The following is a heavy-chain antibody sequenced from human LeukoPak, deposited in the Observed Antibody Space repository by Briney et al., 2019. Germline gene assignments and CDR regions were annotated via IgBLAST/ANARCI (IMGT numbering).Heavy chain of an antibody. D-gene: IGHD6-13*01. Sequence: SETLSLTCTVSGGSISSYYWSWIRQPPGKGLEWIGYIYYSGSTNYNPSLKSRVTISVDTSKNQFSLKLTSVTAADTAVYYCARQGGIAAAGTNFDYWGQGTLVTVSS. CDR3: ARQGGIAAAGTNFDY. V-gene: IGHV4-59*08. CDR2: IYYSGST. J-gene: IGHJ4*02. CDR1: GGSISSYY.